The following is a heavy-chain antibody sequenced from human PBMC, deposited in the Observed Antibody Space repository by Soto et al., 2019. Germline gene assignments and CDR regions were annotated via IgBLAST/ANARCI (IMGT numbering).Heavy chain of an antibody. V-gene: IGHV4-38-2*02. Sequence: SEALSLTCAVSGYSISSGYYWGWIRQPPGKGLEWIGSIYHSGSTYYNPSLKSRVTISVDTSKNKFSLKLSSVTAADTAVYYCAREVAVAGTFYYYGMDVWGQGTTVTVSS. J-gene: IGHJ6*02. CDR2: IYHSGST. CDR1: GYSISSGYY. CDR3: AREVAVAGTFYYYGMDV. D-gene: IGHD6-19*01.